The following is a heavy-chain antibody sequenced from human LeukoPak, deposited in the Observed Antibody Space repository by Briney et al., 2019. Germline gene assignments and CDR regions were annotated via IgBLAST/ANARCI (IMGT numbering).Heavy chain of an antibody. CDR2: IYPGDSDT. CDR1: GYSFTSYW. J-gene: IGHJ4*02. CDR3: ARSIAAAGTYVDY. Sequence: GESLRISCKGSGYSFTSYWIGWVRQMPGKGLGWMGIIYPGDSDTRYSPSFQGQVTISADKSISTAYLQWSSLKASDTAMYYCARSIAAAGTYVDYWGQGTLVTVSS. V-gene: IGHV5-51*01. D-gene: IGHD6-13*01.